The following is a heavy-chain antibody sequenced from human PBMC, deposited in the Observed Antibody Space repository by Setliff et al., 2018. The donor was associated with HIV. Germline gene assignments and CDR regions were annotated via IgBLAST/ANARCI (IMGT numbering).Heavy chain of an antibody. CDR2: IYISGST. Sequence: PSETLSLTCTVSGGSISSYYWSWIRQPAGKGLEWIGHIYISGSTNYNPSFNSRVTMSVDTSKNQFSLRLTSVTAADTAMYHCARDRSSGWSKDWFDTWGQRILVTVSS. V-gene: IGHV4-4*07. D-gene: IGHD6-19*01. J-gene: IGHJ5*02. CDR1: GGSISSYY. CDR3: ARDRSSGWSKDWFDT.